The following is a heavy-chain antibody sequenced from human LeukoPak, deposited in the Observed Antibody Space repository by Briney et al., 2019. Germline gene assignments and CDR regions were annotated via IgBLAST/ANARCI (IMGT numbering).Heavy chain of an antibody. D-gene: IGHD3-22*01. Sequence: SQTLSLTCAVSGGSISSGGYSWSWLRQPPGTGLEWLGYIYHSGSTYYNPSLKSRVTISVDRSKNQFSLKLSSVTAADTAVYYCARGAPVTMIVVVTENWFDPWGQGTLVTVSS. CDR1: GGSISSGGYS. V-gene: IGHV4-30-2*01. CDR2: IYHSGST. CDR3: ARGAPVTMIVVVTENWFDP. J-gene: IGHJ5*02.